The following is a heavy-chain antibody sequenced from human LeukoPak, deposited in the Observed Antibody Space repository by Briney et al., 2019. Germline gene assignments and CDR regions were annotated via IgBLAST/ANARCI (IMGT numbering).Heavy chain of an antibody. CDR2: IIPIFGTA. CDR1: GGXFSSYA. D-gene: IGHD4-17*01. CDR3: ATYGDYRDFDY. Sequence: ASVKVSCKASGGXFSSYAMSWVRQAPRQGLEWMGGIIPIFGTANYAQKFQGRVTITADESTSTAYMELSSLRSEDTAVYYCATYGDYRDFDYWGQGTLVTVSS. J-gene: IGHJ4*02. V-gene: IGHV1-69*13.